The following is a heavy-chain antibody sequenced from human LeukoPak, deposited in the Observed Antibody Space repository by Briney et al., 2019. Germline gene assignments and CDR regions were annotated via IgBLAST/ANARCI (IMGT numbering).Heavy chain of an antibody. CDR2: MSPDSGNT. J-gene: IGHJ3*02. CDR3: AREVGMNAFDT. Sequence: ASVKVSCKASGYTFTIHHIYWVRQAPGQGLEFLGWMSPDSGNTSIAQRFQGRVTMTRDTSISTAYMELFSLTSDDTAMYFCAREVGMNAFDTWGQGTMVTVSS. V-gene: IGHV1-2*02. CDR1: GYTFTIHH. D-gene: IGHD1-26*01.